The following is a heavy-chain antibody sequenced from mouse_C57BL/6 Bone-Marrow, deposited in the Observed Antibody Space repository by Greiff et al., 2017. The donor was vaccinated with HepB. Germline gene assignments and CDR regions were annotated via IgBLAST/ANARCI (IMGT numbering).Heavy chain of an antibody. J-gene: IGHJ2*01. CDR2: ISYDGSN. V-gene: IGHV3-6*01. Sequence: EVQLQQSGPGLVKPSQSLSLTCSVTGYSITSGYYWSWIRQFPGNQLEWMGYISYDGSNNYNPSLKNRISITRDTSKNQCFLKLNSVTTEDTATYYCARGGGYDYDDGSDYWGQGTTLTVSS. CDR1: GYSITSGYY. D-gene: IGHD2-4*01. CDR3: ARGGGYDYDDGSDY.